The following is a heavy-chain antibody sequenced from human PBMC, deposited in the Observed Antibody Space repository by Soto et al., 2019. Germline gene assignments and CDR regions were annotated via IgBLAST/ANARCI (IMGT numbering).Heavy chain of an antibody. CDR3: AKGIAAARPHYYGMDV. CDR1: GFTFSSYA. Sequence: PVGSLRLSCAASGFTFSSYAMSWVRQAPGKGLEWVSAISGSGGSTYYADSVKGRFTISRDNSKNTLYLQMNSLRAEDTAVYYCAKGIAAARPHYYGMDVWGQGTTVTVSS. D-gene: IGHD6-13*01. V-gene: IGHV3-23*01. CDR2: ISGSGGST. J-gene: IGHJ6*02.